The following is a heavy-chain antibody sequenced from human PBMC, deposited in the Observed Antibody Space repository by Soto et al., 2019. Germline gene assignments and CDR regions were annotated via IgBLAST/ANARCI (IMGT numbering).Heavy chain of an antibody. Sequence: QVQLVQSGAEVKKPGSSVKVSCKASGGTFSSYTISWVRQAPGQGLEWMGRIIPILGIANYAQKFQGRVTITADKSTSTAYMELSSLRSEDTAVYYCARRKGDHYYGMDVWGQGTTVTVSS. D-gene: IGHD3-16*01. V-gene: IGHV1-69*02. CDR2: IIPILGIA. J-gene: IGHJ6*02. CDR3: ARRKGDHYYGMDV. CDR1: GGTFSSYT.